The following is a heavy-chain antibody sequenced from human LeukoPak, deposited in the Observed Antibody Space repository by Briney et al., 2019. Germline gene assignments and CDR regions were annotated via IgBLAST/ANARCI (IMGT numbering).Heavy chain of an antibody. Sequence: PGGSLRLSCAASGFTFSSYAMSWVRQAPGKGLEWVSVISGSGGSTYYADSVKGRFTISRDNSKNTLYVQINSLRAEDTAVYYCATISDHRYYYYMDVWGKGTTVTVSS. CDR3: ATISDHRYYYYMDV. V-gene: IGHV3-23*01. CDR1: GFTFSSYA. CDR2: ISGSGGST. D-gene: IGHD2/OR15-2a*01. J-gene: IGHJ6*03.